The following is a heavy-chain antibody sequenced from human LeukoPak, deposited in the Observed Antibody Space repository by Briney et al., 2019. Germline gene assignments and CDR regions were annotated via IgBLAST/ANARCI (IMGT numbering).Heavy chain of an antibody. D-gene: IGHD1-7*01. Sequence: PSETLSLTCVVYGGSFSGYSWSWIRQPPGKGLEWIGEITPSGSTNYSPSLKSRVSISIDTSKNQFSLKLSSVTAADTAVYYCARVPGGGTAANWGQGTMVTVSS. V-gene: IGHV4-34*01. J-gene: IGHJ3*01. CDR1: GGSFSGYS. CDR3: ARVPGGGTAAN. CDR2: ITPSGST.